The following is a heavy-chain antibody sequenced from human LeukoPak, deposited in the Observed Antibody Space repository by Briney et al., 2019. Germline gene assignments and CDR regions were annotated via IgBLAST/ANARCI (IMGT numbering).Heavy chain of an antibody. D-gene: IGHD6-19*01. J-gene: IGHJ3*02. V-gene: IGHV3-48*01. CDR3: ASRRSGWPNDAFDI. CDR2: ISPSGENK. CDR1: GFIFGGYT. Sequence: GGSLRLSCAGSGFIFGGYTMNWVRQAPGKGPEWLSYISPSGENKLYADSVKGRFSISRDNAKNSVYLQMDSLRAEDTSVYYCASRRSGWPNDAFDIWGQGTMVTVTS.